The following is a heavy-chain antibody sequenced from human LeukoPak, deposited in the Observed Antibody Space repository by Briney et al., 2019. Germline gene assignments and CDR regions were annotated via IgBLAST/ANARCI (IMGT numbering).Heavy chain of an antibody. CDR2: INPNSGGT. CDR1: GYTFTGYY. Sequence: ASVKVSCKASGYTFTGYYMHWVRQAPGQGLEWMGRINPNSGGTNYEQKFQGRVTMTRDTSISTAYMELSRLRSDDTAVYYCARCPGGVIHYYYYYMDVWGKGTTVTVSS. D-gene: IGHD3-3*01. CDR3: ARCPGGVIHYYYYYMDV. V-gene: IGHV1-2*06. J-gene: IGHJ6*03.